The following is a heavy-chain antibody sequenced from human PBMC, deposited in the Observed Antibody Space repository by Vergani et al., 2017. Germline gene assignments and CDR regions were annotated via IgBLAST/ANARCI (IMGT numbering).Heavy chain of an antibody. Sequence: QLQLQESGPGLVKPSETLSLTCTVSGGSISSSSYYWSWIRQPPGKGLEWIGEINHSGSTNYNPSLKSRVTISVDTSKNQFSLKLSSVTAADTAVYYCARDVAATFDPWGQGTLVTVSS. CDR1: GGSISSSSYY. D-gene: IGHD6-13*01. CDR3: ARDVAATFDP. CDR2: INHSGST. J-gene: IGHJ5*02. V-gene: IGHV4-39*07.